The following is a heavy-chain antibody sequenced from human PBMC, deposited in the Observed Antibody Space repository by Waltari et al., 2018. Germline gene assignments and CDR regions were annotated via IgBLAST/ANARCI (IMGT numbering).Heavy chain of an antibody. D-gene: IGHD6-19*01. CDR2: IIPLLGTA. CDR1: GDTFSHYG. J-gene: IGHJ5*01. V-gene: IGHV1-69*01. CDR3: VRVVVAGSGWFDS. Sequence: QVQLVQSGADVKKPGSSVKVSCKALGDTFSHYGISWVRQAPGQGLEWMGGIIPLLGTANYAQKLQGRVIVTADESTTTAYLELNSLRSEDTAMYYCVRVVVAGSGWFDSWGQGTLVTVSS.